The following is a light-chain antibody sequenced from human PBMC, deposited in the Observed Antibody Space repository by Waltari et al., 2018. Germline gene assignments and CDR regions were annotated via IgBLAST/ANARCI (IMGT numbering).Light chain of an antibody. CDR2: WAS. V-gene: IGKV4-1*01. CDR3: QQYSSPPFT. Sequence: EIVVTQSPATLSVSPGERATLSCRASQSVLYNSNNKNYLTWYQQKPGQPPKLLIYWASTRESGVPDRFSGSGSGTDFTLTISSLQAEDVAVYYCQQYSSPPFTFGPGTKVDI. CDR1: QSVLYNSNNKNY. J-gene: IGKJ3*01.